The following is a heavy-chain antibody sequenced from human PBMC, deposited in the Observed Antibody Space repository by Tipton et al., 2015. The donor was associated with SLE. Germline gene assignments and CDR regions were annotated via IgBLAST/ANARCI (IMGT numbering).Heavy chain of an antibody. V-gene: IGHV4-59*11. CDR2: MYYSGST. D-gene: IGHD6-13*01. CDR1: GGSITSHY. J-gene: IGHJ4*02. CDR3: ARGYSSSWYLGEYYFDY. Sequence: TLSLTCTVSGGSITSHYWSWIRQPPGKGLAWLGCMYYSGSTNYNPSLKSRVTMAIDPSTSQSSLKLSSLTAADTAVYYCARGYSSSWYLGEYYFDYWGQGTLVTVSS.